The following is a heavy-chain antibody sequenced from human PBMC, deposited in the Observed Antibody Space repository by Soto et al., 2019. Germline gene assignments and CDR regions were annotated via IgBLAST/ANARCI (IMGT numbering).Heavy chain of an antibody. CDR3: TSGEDRLGYCKYGMDE. V-gene: IGHV6-1*01. CDR1: GDSVSSNSAA. CDR2: TYYRSKWYN. D-gene: IGHD5-12*01. J-gene: IGHJ6*01. Sequence: SQTLSLTCAISGDSVSSNSAAWNWIRQSPSKDLEWLGRTYYRSKWYNDYAVSVKSRITINPDTSKNQFSLQLTSVTPEDTAVYYCTSGEDRLGYCKYGMDEGGQGAAVTIFS.